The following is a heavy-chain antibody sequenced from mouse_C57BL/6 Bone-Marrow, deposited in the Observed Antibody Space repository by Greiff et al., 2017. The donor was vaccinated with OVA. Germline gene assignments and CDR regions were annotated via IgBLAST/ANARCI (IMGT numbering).Heavy chain of an antibody. CDR2: IDPANDNT. CDR1: GFNIKNTY. D-gene: IGHD1-1*01. Sequence: EVQLQESVAELVRPGASVKLSCTASGFNIKNTYMHWVKQRPEQGLEWIGRIDPANDNTKYAPKFQGKATMTADTSSNTAYLQLSSLSSEDTAGYCCARGNFGSSFYAMDYWGQGTSVTGSS. V-gene: IGHV14-3*01. CDR3: ARGNFGSSFYAMDY. J-gene: IGHJ4*01.